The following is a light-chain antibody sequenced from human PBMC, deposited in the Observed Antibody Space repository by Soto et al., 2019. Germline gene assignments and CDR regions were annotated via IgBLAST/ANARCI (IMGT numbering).Light chain of an antibody. J-gene: IGKJ1*01. CDR2: DAS. CDR1: QSVSSY. CDR3: QQRSNWPGT. Sequence: EIVLTQSPATLSLSPGERATLSCRASQSVSSYLAWYQQKPGQAPRLLIYDASNRATGIPARFSGSGSGTDFTLTICSLESEDFAVYYCQQRSNWPGTVGQGTKGEIK. V-gene: IGKV3-11*01.